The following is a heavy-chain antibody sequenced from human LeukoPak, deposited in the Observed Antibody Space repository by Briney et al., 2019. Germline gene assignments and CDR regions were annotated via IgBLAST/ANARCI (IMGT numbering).Heavy chain of an antibody. CDR3: AKEGRSLQTY. J-gene: IGHJ4*02. CDR1: GFTFDDSG. CDR2: IKEDGTET. D-gene: IGHD5-24*01. Sequence: GGSLRLSCTASGFTFDDSGMSWVRQAPGKGLEWVANIKEDGTETYYVDSVKGRFTISRDNAKNSLYLQMNGLRVEDTAVYYCAKEGRSLQTYWGQGTLVTVSS. V-gene: IGHV3-7*03.